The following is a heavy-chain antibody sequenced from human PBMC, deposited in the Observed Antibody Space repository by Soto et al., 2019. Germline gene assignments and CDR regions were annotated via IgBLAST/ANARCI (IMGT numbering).Heavy chain of an antibody. V-gene: IGHV1-8*01. J-gene: IGHJ4*02. D-gene: IGHD4-17*01. CDR2: VNPNSGNT. CDR1: GFTFTSYD. CDR3: ARVPFVNFGDSVPFDY. Sequence: VQLLQSGAEVKKPGASVKVSCKTSGFTFTSYDINWVRQATGQGLEWMGWVNPNSGNTDYAQKFKGRVTMTRNTSITTAYMELSSLTSEDTAVYYCARVPFVNFGDSVPFDYWGQGTLVTVSS.